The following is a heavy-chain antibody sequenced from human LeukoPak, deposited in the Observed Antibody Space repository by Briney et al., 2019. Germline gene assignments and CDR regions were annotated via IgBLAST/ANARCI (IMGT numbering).Heavy chain of an antibody. CDR2: INSDGSST. Sequence: GGSLRLSCAASGFTFSSYWMHWVRQAPGKGLVWVSRINSDGSSTSYADSAKGRFTISRDNAKNTLYLQMNSLRAEDTAVYYCARGSGSSGYYVLDYWGPGILVTVSS. CDR3: ARGSGSSGYYVLDY. V-gene: IGHV3-74*01. CDR1: GFTFSSYW. J-gene: IGHJ4*02. D-gene: IGHD3-22*01.